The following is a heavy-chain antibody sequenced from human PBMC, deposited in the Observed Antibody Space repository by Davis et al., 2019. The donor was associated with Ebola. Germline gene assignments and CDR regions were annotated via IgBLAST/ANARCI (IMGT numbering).Heavy chain of an antibody. J-gene: IGHJ6*03. CDR1: GYTFTSHG. D-gene: IGHD2-2*01. V-gene: IGHV1-18*01. CDR3: ARGAVPTALRKDFYDYFYMDV. CDR2: ISAYSGNT. Sequence: ASVKVSCKASGYTFTSHGISWVRQAPGQGLEWMGWISAYSGNTNYAEKFQGRVIMTTDTSTSTAYMDLRRLRSDDTAVYYCARGAVPTALRKDFYDYFYMDVWGLGTTVIVSS.